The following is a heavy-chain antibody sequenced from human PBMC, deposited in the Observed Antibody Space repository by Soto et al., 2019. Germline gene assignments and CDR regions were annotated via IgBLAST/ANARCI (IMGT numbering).Heavy chain of an antibody. Sequence: SETLSLSCTVSGGSISSGGYYWSWIRQHPGKGLEWIGYIYYSGSTYYNPSLKSRVTISVDTSKNQFSLKLSSVTAADTAVYYCARIRTYYYDSSGYYDYWGQGTLVTVS. CDR1: GGSISSGGYY. V-gene: IGHV4-31*03. CDR3: ARIRTYYYDSSGYYDY. CDR2: IYYSGST. D-gene: IGHD3-22*01. J-gene: IGHJ4*02.